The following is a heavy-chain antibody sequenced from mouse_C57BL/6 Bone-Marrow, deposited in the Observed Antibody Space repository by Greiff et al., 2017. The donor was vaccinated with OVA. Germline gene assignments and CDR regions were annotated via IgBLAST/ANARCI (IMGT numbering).Heavy chain of an antibody. Sequence: QVQLQQSGAELVKPGASVKISCKASGYAFSSYWMNWVKQRPGKGLEWIGQIYPGDGDTNYNVKFKGKATLPADKSSSTAYLQLSSLTAQDSAVYCCARGDDYGRYYAMDYWGQGTSVTVSS. J-gene: IGHJ4*01. CDR3: ARGDDYGRYYAMDY. D-gene: IGHD2-4*01. CDR1: GYAFSSYW. V-gene: IGHV1-80*01. CDR2: IYPGDGDT.